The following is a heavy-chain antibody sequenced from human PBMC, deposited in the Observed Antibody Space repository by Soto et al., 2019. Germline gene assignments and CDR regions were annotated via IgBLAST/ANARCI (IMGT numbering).Heavy chain of an antibody. CDR1: GGSISGSDYY. CDR3: ARQKTYVMVAANFDY. V-gene: IGHV4-39*01. D-gene: IGHD2-15*01. J-gene: IGHJ4*02. CDR2: IYYSGST. Sequence: SETLSLTCTVSGGSISGSDYYWGWIRQPPGKGLEWIGTIYYSGSTYYNPSLESRVTISVDTSKNQFSLKLNSVTAADTAVFYCARQKTYVMVAANFDYWGRGILVTVSS.